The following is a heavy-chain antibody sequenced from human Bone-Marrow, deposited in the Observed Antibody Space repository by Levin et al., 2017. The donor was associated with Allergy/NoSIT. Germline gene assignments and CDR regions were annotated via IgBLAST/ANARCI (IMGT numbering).Heavy chain of an antibody. V-gene: IGHV3-30*18. Sequence: PGGSLRLSCAASGFTFSSYGMHWVRQAPGKGLEWVAVISYDGSNKYYADSVKGRFTISRDNSKNTLYLQMNSLRAEDTAVYYCAKDFNYYDSSGYYYDNAGFDYWGQGTLVTVSS. CDR1: GFTFSSYG. CDR2: ISYDGSNK. J-gene: IGHJ4*02. CDR3: AKDFNYYDSSGYYYDNAGFDY. D-gene: IGHD3-22*01.